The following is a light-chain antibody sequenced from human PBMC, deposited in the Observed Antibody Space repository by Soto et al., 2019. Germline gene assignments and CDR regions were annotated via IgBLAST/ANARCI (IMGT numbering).Light chain of an antibody. CDR2: GGS. V-gene: IGKV3D-15*01. CDR1: QTVSSN. Sequence: PGEWSTRSFRASQTVSSNYLAWCQQRPGQAPRLLIYGGSTRAAGIPDRFSGSGFGTEFTLTISSLQSEDFAVYYCQQYGNWPIFGQGTLLEIK. J-gene: IGKJ5*01. CDR3: QQYGNWPI.